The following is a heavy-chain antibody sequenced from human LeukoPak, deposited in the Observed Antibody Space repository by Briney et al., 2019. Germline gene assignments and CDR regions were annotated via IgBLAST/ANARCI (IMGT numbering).Heavy chain of an antibody. Sequence: GGSLRLSCAASGFTVSSNYMSWVRQAPGKGLEWVSVIYSGGSTYYADSVKGRFTISRDNSKNTLYLQMNSLRAEDTAVYYCARSTNYYDSSDGYWGQGTLVTVS. D-gene: IGHD3-22*01. CDR3: ARSTNYYDSSDGY. V-gene: IGHV3-66*01. J-gene: IGHJ4*02. CDR2: IYSGGST. CDR1: GFTVSSNY.